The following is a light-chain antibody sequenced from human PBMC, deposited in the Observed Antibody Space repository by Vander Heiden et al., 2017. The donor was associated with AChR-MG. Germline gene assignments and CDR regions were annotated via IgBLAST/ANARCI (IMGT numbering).Light chain of an antibody. Sequence: EVVMTQSPATLSVSPGERATLSCRASQSVSSNLAWYQQKPGQAPRLLIYGAFTRATGIPARFSGSGSGTEFTLTISSLQSEDFAVYYCHQYDNLPRTFGPGTTVDIK. J-gene: IGKJ3*01. CDR1: QSVSSN. V-gene: IGKV3D-15*01. CDR3: HQYDNLPRT. CDR2: GAF.